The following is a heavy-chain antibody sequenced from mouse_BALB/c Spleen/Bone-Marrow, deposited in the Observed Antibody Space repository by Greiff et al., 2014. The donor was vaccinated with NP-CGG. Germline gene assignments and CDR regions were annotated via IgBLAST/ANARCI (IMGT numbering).Heavy chain of an antibody. J-gene: IGHJ4*01. CDR3: ARDRGRLRAMDY. V-gene: IGHV2-9*02. Sequence: VKLMESGPGLVAPSQSLSITCTVSGFSLTSYGVHWVRQPPGKGLEWLGVIWAGGSTNYNSALMSRLGISKDNSKSQVFLKMNSLQTDDTAMYYCARDRGRLRAMDYWGQGTSVTVSS. CDR2: IWAGGST. CDR1: GFSLTSYG. D-gene: IGHD1-2*01.